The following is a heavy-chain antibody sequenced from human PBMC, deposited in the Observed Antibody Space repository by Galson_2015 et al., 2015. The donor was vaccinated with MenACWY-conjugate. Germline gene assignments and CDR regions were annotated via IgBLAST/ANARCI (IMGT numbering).Heavy chain of an antibody. CDR1: GFTFSSYW. V-gene: IGHV3-74*01. CDR2: INSDGSST. D-gene: IGHD2-2*01. Sequence: LILSCAASGFTFSSYWMHWVRQAPGKGLVWVSLINSDGSSTSYADSVKGRFTISRNNAKNTLYLQMNSLRAEDTAVYYCAVYCSSTRCYGASGGYWGQGTLVTVSS. J-gene: IGHJ4*02. CDR3: AVYCSSTRCYGASGGY.